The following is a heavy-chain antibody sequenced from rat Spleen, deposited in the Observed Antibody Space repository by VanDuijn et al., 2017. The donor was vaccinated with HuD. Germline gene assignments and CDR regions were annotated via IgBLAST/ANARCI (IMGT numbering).Heavy chain of an antibody. V-gene: IGHV3-1*01. CDR1: GYSITSNY. CDR2: ISYSGST. CDR3: ARYRGASDY. Sequence: EVQLQESGPGLVKPSQSLSLTCSVTGYSITSNYWGWIRKFPGNKMEWIGHISYSGSTSYNPSLKSRISITRDTSKNQFFLQLNSVTTGDTATYYCARYRGASDYWGQGVMVTVSS. J-gene: IGHJ2*01. D-gene: IGHD4-3*01.